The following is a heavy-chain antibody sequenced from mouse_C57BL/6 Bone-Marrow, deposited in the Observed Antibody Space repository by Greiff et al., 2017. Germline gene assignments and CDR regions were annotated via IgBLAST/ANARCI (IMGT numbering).Heavy chain of an antibody. J-gene: IGHJ2*01. CDR2: IYPRDGST. CDR3: ARARNWVFDY. CDR1: GYTFTDHT. D-gene: IGHD4-1*01. V-gene: IGHV1-78*01. Sequence: QVQLKQSDAELVKPGASVKISCKVSGYTFTDHTIHWMKQRPEQGLEWIGYIYPRDGSTKYNEKFKGKATLTADKTTSTAYLKLNSLTYEDSAVYVCARARNWVFDYWGQGTTLTVSA.